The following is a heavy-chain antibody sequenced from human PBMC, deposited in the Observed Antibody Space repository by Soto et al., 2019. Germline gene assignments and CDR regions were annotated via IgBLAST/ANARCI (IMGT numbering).Heavy chain of an antibody. CDR3: ARVRAVGYGDYEFAN. CDR2: ISTRSGNT. D-gene: IGHD4-17*01. Sequence: QVQLLQSGAEVKKPGASVTVSCKASGYNFTNFVISWVRQAPGQGLEWMGWISTRSGNTDYAQNVQGRLTITTDTPTRTVYMELRALRSGDTAMYYCARVRAVGYGDYEFANWGQGTLVTVSS. CDR1: GYNFTNFV. V-gene: IGHV1-18*01. J-gene: IGHJ4*02.